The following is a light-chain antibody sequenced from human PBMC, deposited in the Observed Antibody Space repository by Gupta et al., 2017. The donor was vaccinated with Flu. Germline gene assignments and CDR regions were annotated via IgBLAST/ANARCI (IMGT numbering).Light chain of an antibody. J-gene: IGLJ2*01. CDR2: EVS. CDR1: SSDIGSYTY. CDR3: SSYTKTNTLVL. Sequence: QSDLPQPPSVPGPPGQQLAISCPGTSSDIGSYTYVSWYQQHPGKSPKLMIFEVSNRPSGVSTRYSGSKSGNTATLTISGLQADDKADYYYSSYTKTNTLVLFGGGTKLTVL. V-gene: IGLV2-14*01.